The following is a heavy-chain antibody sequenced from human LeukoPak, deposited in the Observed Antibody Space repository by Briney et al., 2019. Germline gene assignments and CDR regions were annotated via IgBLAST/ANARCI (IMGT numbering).Heavy chain of an antibody. V-gene: IGHV3-23*01. CDR1: GFPFSSYA. Sequence: GGSLRLSCAASGFPFSSYAMSWVRQAPGKGLEWVSTISNSDDSTYYADSVKGRFTISRDNSKNTLYLQMNSLRAEDTAVYYCAKRIQLYIDYWGQGTLVTVSS. J-gene: IGHJ4*02. D-gene: IGHD5-18*01. CDR2: ISNSDDST. CDR3: AKRIQLYIDY.